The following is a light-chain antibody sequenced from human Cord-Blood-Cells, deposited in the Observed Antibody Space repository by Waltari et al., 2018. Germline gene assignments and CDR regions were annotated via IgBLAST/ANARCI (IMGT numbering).Light chain of an antibody. CDR3: CSYAGSYTYV. CDR1: SSDVGGSNY. V-gene: IGLV2-11*01. Sequence: QSALTQPRSVSGSPGPSVTLPCTGPSSDVGGSNYVSWYQQHPGKAPKLMIYDVSKRPSGVPDRFSGSKSGNTASLTISGLQAEDEADYYCCSYAGSYTYVFGTGTKVTVL. J-gene: IGLJ1*01. CDR2: DVS.